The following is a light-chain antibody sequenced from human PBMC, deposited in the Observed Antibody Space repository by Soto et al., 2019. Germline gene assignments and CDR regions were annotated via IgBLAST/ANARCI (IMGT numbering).Light chain of an antibody. V-gene: IGLV2-8*01. CDR1: SSDIGAYNY. CDR2: EVS. J-gene: IGLJ2*01. CDR3: SSYGGRNNFVV. Sequence: QSALTQPPSASGSPGQSVTISCTGASSDIGAYNYVSWYQQHPGKAPKLMIFEVSKRPSGVPDRFSGSKSGNTASLTVSGPQAEDEAIYYCSSYGGRNNFVVFGGGTKLTVL.